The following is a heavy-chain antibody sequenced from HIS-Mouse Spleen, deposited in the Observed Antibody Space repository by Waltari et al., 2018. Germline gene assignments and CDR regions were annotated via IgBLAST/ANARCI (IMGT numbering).Heavy chain of an antibody. J-gene: IGHJ4*02. CDR3: AKASSGWLDY. D-gene: IGHD6-19*01. CDR1: VFTFSSYG. CDR2: ISDDGSNK. V-gene: IGHV3-30*18. Sequence: QVQLVESGGGVVQPGRSLRLSCAASVFTFSSYGMHWVRQAPGKGLEWVAVISDDGSNKYYADSVKGRFTISRDNSKNTLYLQMNSLRAEDTAVYYCAKASSGWLDYWGQGTLVTVSS.